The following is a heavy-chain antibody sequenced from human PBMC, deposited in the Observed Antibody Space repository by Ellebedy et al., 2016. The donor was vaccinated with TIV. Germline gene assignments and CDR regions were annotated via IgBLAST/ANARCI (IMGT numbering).Heavy chain of an antibody. CDR3: ARASYYYESSGYMDAFDM. CDR1: GYTFTSYD. D-gene: IGHD3-22*01. CDR2: MNPNSDNT. Sequence: ASVKVSCKTSGYTFTSYDINWVRQAPGQGLEWMGWMNPNSDNTGYAQKFQGRVTMTRNTSTSTAYMELSSLRSEDTAVYYCARASYYYESSGYMDAFDMWGQGTMVTVSP. J-gene: IGHJ3*02. V-gene: IGHV1-8*01.